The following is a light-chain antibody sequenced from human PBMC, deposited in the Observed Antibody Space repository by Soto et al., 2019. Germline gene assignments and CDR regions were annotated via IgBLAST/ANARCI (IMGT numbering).Light chain of an antibody. CDR2: WAS. J-gene: IGKJ4*01. CDR1: QSVLYSSTDKNY. Sequence: DNMMIQSPDSLAASLGERATINCKSSQSVLYSSTDKNYLSWYQQKPGQPPKLLIYWASTRESGVPDRFSGSGSGTDFTLTISSLQAEDVAVYYCQQYYSTPLTFGGGTKV. CDR3: QQYYSTPLT. V-gene: IGKV4-1*01.